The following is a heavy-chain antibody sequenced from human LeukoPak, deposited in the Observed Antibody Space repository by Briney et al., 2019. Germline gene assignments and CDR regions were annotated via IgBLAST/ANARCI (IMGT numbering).Heavy chain of an antibody. V-gene: IGHV4-30-2*01. J-gene: IGHJ6*02. CDR1: GRSISSGGYS. Sequence: PSETLSLTCAVSGRSISSGGYSWSKIRQPPGNGLEWIGYVYHSGSTYYNPSLKSRVTISVDRSKNQFSLKLSSVTAADTAVYYCARGPYSGYDSYYYGMDVWGQGTTVTVSS. CDR3: ARGPYSGYDSYYYGMDV. CDR2: VYHSGST. D-gene: IGHD5-12*01.